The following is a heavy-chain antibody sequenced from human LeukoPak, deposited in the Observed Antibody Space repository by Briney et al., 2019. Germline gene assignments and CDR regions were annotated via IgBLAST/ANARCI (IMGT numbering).Heavy chain of an antibody. CDR1: GGSISSSTYY. J-gene: IGHJ4*02. V-gene: IGHV4-39*07. CDR3: AREDSFGYDPSFDS. D-gene: IGHD5-18*01. Sequence: SETLSLTCTVPGGSISSSTYYWVWVRQPPGKGLEWIGSIYYSGDSYYNPSLKSRVTISVDTSKNHFSLKLTSVTAADTAVYYCAREDSFGYDPSFDSWGQGTLVTVSS. CDR2: IYYSGDS.